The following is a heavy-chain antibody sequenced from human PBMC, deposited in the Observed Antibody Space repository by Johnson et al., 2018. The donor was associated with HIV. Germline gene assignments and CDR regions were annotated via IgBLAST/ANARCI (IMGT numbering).Heavy chain of an antibody. CDR2: IRWNSGSI. CDR1: GFTVGSHE. Sequence: VQLVESGGGVVQPGGSLRLSCAASGFTVGSHEMSWVRPAHGKGLEWGSGIRWNSGSICYERSVTGRFTSSRDNARNSIYLQMNSLRVEDTALYYLAREGLYCSGDSCYSYTFDMWVQETMVTVSS. J-gene: IGHJ3*02. D-gene: IGHD2-15*01. V-gene: IGHV3-20*04. CDR3: AREGLYCSGDSCYSYTFDM.